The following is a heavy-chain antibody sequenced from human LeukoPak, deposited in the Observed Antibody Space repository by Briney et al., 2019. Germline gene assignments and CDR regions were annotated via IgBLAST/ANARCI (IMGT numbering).Heavy chain of an antibody. CDR3: ARTLPYYYGSGSYYDQKTEFDP. Sequence: GGSLRLSCAASGFTFSSYSMNWVRQAPGKGLEWVSSISSSSSYIYYADSVKGRFTISRDNAKNSLYLQMNSLRAEDTAVYYCARTLPYYYGSGSYYDQKTEFDPWGQGTLVTVSS. CDR1: GFTFSSYS. V-gene: IGHV3-21*01. J-gene: IGHJ5*02. D-gene: IGHD3-10*01. CDR2: ISSSSSYI.